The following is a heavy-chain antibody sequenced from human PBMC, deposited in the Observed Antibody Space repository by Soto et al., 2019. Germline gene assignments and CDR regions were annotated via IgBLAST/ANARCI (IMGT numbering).Heavy chain of an antibody. D-gene: IGHD1-1*01. V-gene: IGHV3-23*01. CDR1: GFTFSSYA. J-gene: IGHJ3*02. Sequence: EVQLLESGGGLVQPGGSQRLSCAASGFTFSSYAMSWVRQAPGKGLEWVSALSGSGSSTYYADSVKGRFAISRDNAKNTLYLQVNSLSAEATAVYYCAKESYWNDRGSFAIWGQGTMLTVSS. CDR3: AKESYWNDRGSFAI. CDR2: LSGSGSST.